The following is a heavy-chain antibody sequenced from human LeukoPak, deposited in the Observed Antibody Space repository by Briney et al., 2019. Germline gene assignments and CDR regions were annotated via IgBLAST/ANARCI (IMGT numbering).Heavy chain of an antibody. CDR2: IIPIFGTA. CDR1: GGTFSSYA. Sequence: ASVKVSCKASGGTFSSYAISWVRQAPGQGLEWMGGIIPIFGTANYAQKFQGRVTITADESTSTAYMELSSLRSEDTAVYYCASRPGVPAAIWGGNQNWFDPWGQGTLVTVSS. J-gene: IGHJ5*02. V-gene: IGHV1-69*13. D-gene: IGHD2-2*01. CDR3: ASRPGVPAAIWGGNQNWFDP.